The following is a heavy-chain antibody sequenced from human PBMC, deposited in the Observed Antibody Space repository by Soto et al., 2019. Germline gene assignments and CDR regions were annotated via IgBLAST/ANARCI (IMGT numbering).Heavy chain of an antibody. CDR1: GFTFSSYA. CDR3: ARAYLVRGVITY. J-gene: IGHJ4*02. D-gene: IGHD3-10*01. CDR2: ISYDGSNK. V-gene: IGHV3-30-3*01. Sequence: QVQLVESGGGVVQPGRSLRLSCAASGFTFSSYAMHWVRQAPGKGLERVAVISYDGSNKYYADSVKGRFTISRDNSKNTLYLEMNSLRAEDTAVYYCARAYLVRGVITYWGQGTLVTVSS.